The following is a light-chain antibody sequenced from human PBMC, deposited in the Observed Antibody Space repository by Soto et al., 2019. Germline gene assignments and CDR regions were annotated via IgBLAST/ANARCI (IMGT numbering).Light chain of an antibody. CDR1: QSISNY. Sequence: DIQMTQSPSSLSASVGVRVTITCRASQSISNYLNWYQQKPGKAPELLIYVAYTFQSGVPSRFSGSASGTEFTLAINSLQPKDFATYNCQQSSSFPLAFGQGTKV. J-gene: IGKJ1*01. CDR2: VAY. V-gene: IGKV1-39*01. CDR3: QQSSSFPLA.